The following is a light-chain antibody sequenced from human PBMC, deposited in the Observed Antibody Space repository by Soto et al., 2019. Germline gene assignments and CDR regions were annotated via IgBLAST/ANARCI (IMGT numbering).Light chain of an antibody. CDR2: STN. V-gene: IGLV8-61*01. Sequence: QAVVTQEPSFSVSPGGTVTLTCGLSSGSVSTSYYPSWYQQTPGQAPRTLIYSTNTRSSGVPDRVSGSILGNKAALTITGAQADDESDYYGVLYMGSGTVVFGGGTKLTVL. CDR1: SGSVSTSYY. CDR3: VLYMGSGTVV. J-gene: IGLJ2*01.